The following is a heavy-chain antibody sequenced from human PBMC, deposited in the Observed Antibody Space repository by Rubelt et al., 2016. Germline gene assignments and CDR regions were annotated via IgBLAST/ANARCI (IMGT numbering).Heavy chain of an antibody. J-gene: IGHJ4*02. CDR2: IRYDGSNK. V-gene: IGHV3-30*02. D-gene: IGHD6-19*01. Sequence: QVQLVESGGGVVQPGGSLRLSCAASGFTFSSYGMHWVRQAPGKGLEWVAFIRYDGSNKYYADSVKGRFTISRDNSKNTLYLQMNSLRAEGTAGYYCAREVTAVAASEFDYWGQGTLVTVSS. CDR3: AREVTAVAASEFDY. CDR1: GFTFSSYG.